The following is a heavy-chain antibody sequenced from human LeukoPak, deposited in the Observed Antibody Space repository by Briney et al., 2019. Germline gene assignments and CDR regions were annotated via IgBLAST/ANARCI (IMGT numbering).Heavy chain of an antibody. CDR1: GGSFSGYY. D-gene: IGHD1-26*01. CDR2: INHSGST. J-gene: IGHJ4*02. Sequence: PSETLSLTCAVYGGSFSGYYWSWIRQPPGKGLEWIGEINHSGSTNYNPSLKSRVTISVDTSKNQFSLKLSSVTAADTAVYYCAREWELLHYFDYWGQGTLVTVSS. CDR3: AREWELLHYFDY. V-gene: IGHV4-34*01.